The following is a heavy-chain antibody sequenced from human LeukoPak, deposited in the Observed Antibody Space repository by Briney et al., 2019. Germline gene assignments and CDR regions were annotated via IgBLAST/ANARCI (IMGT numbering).Heavy chain of an antibody. CDR2: TYYRSKWYN. V-gene: IGHV6-1*01. D-gene: IGHD3-10*01. CDR1: GDSVSSNSAA. CDR3: AREVWYYYGSGSYPNFDY. Sequence: SQTLSLTCAISGDSVSSNSAAWNWIRQSPSRGLEWLGRTYYRSKWYNHYAVSVKSRITINPDTSKNQFSLQLNSVTPEDTAVYYCAREVWYYYGSGSYPNFDYWGQGTLVTVSS. J-gene: IGHJ4*02.